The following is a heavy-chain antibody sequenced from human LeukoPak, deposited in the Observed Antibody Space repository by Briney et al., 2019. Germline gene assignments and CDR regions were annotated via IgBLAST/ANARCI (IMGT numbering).Heavy chain of an antibody. D-gene: IGHD4-17*01. CDR3: ARGIRSGNFYFDY. Sequence: ASETLSLTCTVSGGSISSYYWSWIRQPPGKGLEWIGYIYYSGSTNYNPSLKSRVTISVDTSKNQFSLKLSSVTAADTAVYYCARGIRSGNFYFDYWGQGTLVTVSS. V-gene: IGHV4-59*01. CDR2: IYYSGST. J-gene: IGHJ4*02. CDR1: GGSISSYY.